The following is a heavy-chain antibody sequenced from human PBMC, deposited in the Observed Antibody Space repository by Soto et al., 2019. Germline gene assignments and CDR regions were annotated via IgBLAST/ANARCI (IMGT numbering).Heavy chain of an antibody. D-gene: IGHD6-6*01. CDR1: GFTFRTYA. Sequence: PGGSLRLSCAASGFTFRTYAMSWVRQAPGKGLEWVSAISGSGGSTYYADSVKGRFTISRDNSKNTLYLQMNSLRAKDTAVYYCAKSGWDSSSYFDYWGQGTLVTVSS. CDR2: ISGSGGST. CDR3: AKSGWDSSSYFDY. V-gene: IGHV3-23*01. J-gene: IGHJ4*02.